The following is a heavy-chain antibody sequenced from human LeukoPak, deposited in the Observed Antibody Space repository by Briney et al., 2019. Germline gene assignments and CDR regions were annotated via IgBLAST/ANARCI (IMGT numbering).Heavy chain of an antibody. CDR2: ISGSGGST. D-gene: IGHD5-24*01. Sequence: GGSLRLSCAASGFTFSRYSMNWVRQAPGKGLEWVSAISGSGGSTYYADSVKGRFAISRDNSKNTLYLQMNSLRAEDTAVYYCAKGGGYNPLFDYWGQGTLVTVSS. CDR3: AKGGGYNPLFDY. J-gene: IGHJ4*02. V-gene: IGHV3-23*01. CDR1: GFTFSRYS.